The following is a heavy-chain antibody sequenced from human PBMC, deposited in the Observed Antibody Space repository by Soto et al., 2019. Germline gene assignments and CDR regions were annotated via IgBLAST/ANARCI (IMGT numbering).Heavy chain of an antibody. CDR2: ISAYNGNT. CDR3: ARVGRVLYYYGMDV. V-gene: IGHV1-18*04. CDR1: GYTFTSYG. D-gene: IGHD2-8*02. J-gene: IGHJ6*02. Sequence: GASVKVSRKTAGYTFTSYGISWVRQALGQGLEWMGWISAYNGNTNYEQKLQGRVTMTTDTSTSTAYMELRSLRSDDTAVYYCARVGRVLYYYGMDVWGQGTTVTVSS.